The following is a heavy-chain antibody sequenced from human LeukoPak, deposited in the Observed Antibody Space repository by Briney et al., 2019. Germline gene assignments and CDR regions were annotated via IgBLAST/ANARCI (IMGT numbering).Heavy chain of an antibody. J-gene: IGHJ4*02. CDR3: ARGESYYDFWSGYYTPPRY. V-gene: IGHV4-34*01. Sequence: SETLSLTCAVYGGSFSGYYWSWIRQPPGKGLEWIGEINHSGSTNYNPSLKSRVTISVDTSKNQFSLKLRSVTAADTAVYYCARGESYYDFWSGYYTPPRYWGQGTLVTVSS. CDR2: INHSGST. CDR1: GGSFSGYY. D-gene: IGHD3-3*01.